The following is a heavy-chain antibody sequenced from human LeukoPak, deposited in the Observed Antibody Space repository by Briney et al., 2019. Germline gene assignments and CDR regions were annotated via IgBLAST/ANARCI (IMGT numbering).Heavy chain of an antibody. CDR1: GGTFSSYA. CDR3: ARGPIVVVPAAIRDYYYYYMDV. CDR2: IIPIFGTA. V-gene: IGHV1-69*05. Sequence: SVKVSCKASGGTFSSYAISWVRQAPGQGLEWMGGIIPIFGTANYAQKFQGRVTITTDESTSTAYMELSSLRSEDTAVYNCARGPIVVVPAAIRDYYYYYMDVWGKGTTVTVSS. J-gene: IGHJ6*03. D-gene: IGHD2-2*02.